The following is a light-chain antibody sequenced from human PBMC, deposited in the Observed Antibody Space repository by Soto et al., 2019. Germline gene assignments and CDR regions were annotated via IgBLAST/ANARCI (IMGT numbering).Light chain of an antibody. CDR2: SSN. Sequence: QSVLTQPPSASGTPGQRVTIYCSGTRSNIGRNYVYWYQQLPGTAPKLLIYSSNQRPSGVPDRFSGSKSGTSASLAISGLRSEDEADYYCAAWDDSLSANWVFGGGTKLTVL. CDR1: RSNIGRNY. CDR3: AAWDDSLSANWV. V-gene: IGLV1-47*02. J-gene: IGLJ3*02.